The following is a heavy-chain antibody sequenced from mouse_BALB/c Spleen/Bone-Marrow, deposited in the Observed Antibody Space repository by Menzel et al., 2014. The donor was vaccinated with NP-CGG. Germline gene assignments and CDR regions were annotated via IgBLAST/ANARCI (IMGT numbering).Heavy chain of an antibody. J-gene: IGHJ4*01. Sequence: VQLQESGAELVKPGASVKLSCKASGYTFTSYYIYWVQQRPGQGLEWIGEINPSNGGTNFNEKFKSKATLTVDKSSSTAYMQLSSLTSEDSAVYYCTRSRRAMDYWGQGTSVTVSS. CDR1: GYTFTSYY. CDR3: TRSRRAMDY. V-gene: IGHV1S81*02. CDR2: INPSNGGT. D-gene: IGHD2-12*01.